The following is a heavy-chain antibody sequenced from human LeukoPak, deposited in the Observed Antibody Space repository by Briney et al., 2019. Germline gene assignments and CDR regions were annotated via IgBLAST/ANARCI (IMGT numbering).Heavy chain of an antibody. D-gene: IGHD3-10*01. CDR2: IYYSGST. Sequence: SETLSPTCTVSGGSISSSSYYWGWIRQPPGKGLEWIGSIYYSGSTYYNPSLKSRVTISVDTSKNQFSLKLSSVTAADTAVYYCARREYYGSGSYLPWGQGTLVTVSS. J-gene: IGHJ4*02. V-gene: IGHV4-39*01. CDR1: GGSISSSSYY. CDR3: ARREYYGSGSYLP.